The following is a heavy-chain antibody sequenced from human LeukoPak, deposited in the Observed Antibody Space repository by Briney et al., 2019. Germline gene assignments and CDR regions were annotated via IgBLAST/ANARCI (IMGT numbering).Heavy chain of an antibody. Sequence: MPSETLSLTCTVSGYSISSGYYWGWIRQPPGKELEWIGTINHTGTTYYNPSVKSRVTISVDTPKNQFSLKLSSVTAADTAVYYCARSIEALDYWIDPWGQGTLVTVSS. V-gene: IGHV4-38-2*02. CDR2: INHTGTT. D-gene: IGHD2-21*01. CDR3: ARSIEALDYWIDP. J-gene: IGHJ5*02. CDR1: GYSISSGYY.